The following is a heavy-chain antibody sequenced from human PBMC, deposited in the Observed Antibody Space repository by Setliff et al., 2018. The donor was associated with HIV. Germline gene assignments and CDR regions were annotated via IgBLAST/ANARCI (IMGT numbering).Heavy chain of an antibody. J-gene: IGHJ5*02. V-gene: IGHV4-34*01. Sequence: SETLSLTCAVYGGSFSDYFWSWIRQFPGKGLEWIGEINHSGSTKYNPSLKSRVPMSVDTSKNQFSLRLSSVTGADTAVYFCARSYNGVPYTWGQGMLVTVSS. CDR2: INHSGST. CDR3: ARSYNGVPYT. CDR1: GGSFSDYF. D-gene: IGHD2-8*01.